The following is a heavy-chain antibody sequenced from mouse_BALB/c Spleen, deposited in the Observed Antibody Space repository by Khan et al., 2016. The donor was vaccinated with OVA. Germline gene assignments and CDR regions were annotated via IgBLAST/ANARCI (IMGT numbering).Heavy chain of an antibody. CDR3: AREGDDGGLAY. Sequence: VELVESGGGLVQPGGSLKLSCATSGFTFSDYYMYWVRQTPEKRLEWVAYLSNRGTTTYYPDTVWGRFTISRDNAKHTLYLQMSRLESEDTAMYYCAREGDDGGLAYWGQGTLVTVSA. CDR1: GFTFSDYY. D-gene: IGHD2-3*01. J-gene: IGHJ3*01. CDR2: LSNRGTTT. V-gene: IGHV5-12*02.